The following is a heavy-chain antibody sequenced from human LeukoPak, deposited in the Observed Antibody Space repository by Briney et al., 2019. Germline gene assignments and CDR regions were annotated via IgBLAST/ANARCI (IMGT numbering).Heavy chain of an antibody. CDR2: INPNSGGT. D-gene: IGHD6-6*01. J-gene: IGHJ4*02. V-gene: IGHV1-2*02. Sequence: ASVKASCKASGYTFTGYYMHWVRQAPGQGLEWMGWINPNSGGTNYAQKFQGRVTMTRDTSISTAYMELSRLRSDDTAVYYCARKYSSWGYFDYWGQGTLVTVSS. CDR3: ARKYSSWGYFDY. CDR1: GYTFTGYY.